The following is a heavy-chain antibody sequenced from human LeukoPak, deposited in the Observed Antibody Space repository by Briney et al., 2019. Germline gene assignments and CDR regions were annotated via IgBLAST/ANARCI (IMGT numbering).Heavy chain of an antibody. D-gene: IGHD1-14*01. Sequence: SETLSLTCTVSGYSIAHGFFWAWIRQPPGKGLEWIGYIYYSGSTNYNPSLKSRVTISVDTSKNQFSLKLSSVTAADTAVYYCARDVYGIAPDYWGQGTLVTVSS. V-gene: IGHV4-59*01. CDR1: GYSIAHGFF. CDR2: IYYSGST. CDR3: ARDVYGIAPDY. J-gene: IGHJ4*02.